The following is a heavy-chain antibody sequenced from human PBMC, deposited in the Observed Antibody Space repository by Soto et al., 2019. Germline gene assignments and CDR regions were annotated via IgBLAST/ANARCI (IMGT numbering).Heavy chain of an antibody. CDR3: AKYPGNTNFGMVINNWFDP. CDR1: GFTFSIYS. V-gene: IGHV3-23*01. J-gene: IGHJ5*02. D-gene: IGHD3-3*01. CDR2: ISGSGGST. Sequence: GGSMRLSCAAAGFTFSIYSLSLGRHVPGKGLEWVSAISGSGGSTYYADSVKGRFTISRDNSKNTLYLQMNSLRAEDTAVYYCAKYPGNTNFGMVINNWFDPWGQGT.